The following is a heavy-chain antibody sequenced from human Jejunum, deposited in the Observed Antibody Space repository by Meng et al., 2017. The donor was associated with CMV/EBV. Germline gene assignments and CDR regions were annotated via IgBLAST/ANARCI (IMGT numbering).Heavy chain of an antibody. V-gene: IGHV1-18*01. CDR1: GYKFSSFG. CDR2: ISTYNGDT. J-gene: IGHJ4*02. CDR3: ARGVVTMIRYYFDY. D-gene: IGHD3-22*01. Sequence: SGYKFSSFGFSWVRQAPGQGLEWVGWISTYNGDTKYAQKFQGRVTMTTDTSTSTAYMELRSLRSDDTAVYYCARGVVTMIRYYFDYWGQGTLVTVSS.